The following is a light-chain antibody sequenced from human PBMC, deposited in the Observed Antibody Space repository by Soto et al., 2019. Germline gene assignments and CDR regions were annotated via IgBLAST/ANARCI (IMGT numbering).Light chain of an antibody. CDR1: SSDVGSYSL. CDR3: CSYAGSSTYV. V-gene: IGLV2-23*02. J-gene: IGLJ1*01. CDR2: EVS. Sequence: SALAQPASVSGSPGQSITISCTGTSSDVGSYSLVSWYQQHPGKAPKLMIYEVSKRPSGVSNRFSGSKSGNTASLTISGLQAEDEADYYCCSYAGSSTYVFGTGTKATVL.